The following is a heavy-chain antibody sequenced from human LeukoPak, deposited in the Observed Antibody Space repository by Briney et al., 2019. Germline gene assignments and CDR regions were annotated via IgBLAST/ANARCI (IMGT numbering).Heavy chain of an antibody. D-gene: IGHD3-10*02. V-gene: IGHV3-23*01. CDR2: ISGSGGHT. J-gene: IGHJ1*01. CDR1: GFTFSSYA. Sequence: PGGSLRLSCAASGFTFSSYAMGWVRQAPGKGPEWVSSISGSGGHTYFADSVKGRFTISRDNSKNTLYLQMNTLRAEDTAVYYCAKDEDARPMYFQDWGQGTLVTVSS. CDR3: AKDEDARPMYFQD.